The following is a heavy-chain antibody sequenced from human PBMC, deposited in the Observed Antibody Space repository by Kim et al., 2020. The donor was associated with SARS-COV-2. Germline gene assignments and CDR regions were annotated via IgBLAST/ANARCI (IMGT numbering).Heavy chain of an antibody. CDR3: ARPYSSGWFSPGDAFDI. V-gene: IGHV4-39*01. D-gene: IGHD6-19*01. CDR2: IYYSGST. Sequence: SETLSLTCTVSGGSISSSSYYWGWIRQPPGKGLEWIGSIYYSGSTYYNPSLKSRVTISVDTSKNQFSLKLSSVTAADTAVYYCARPYSSGWFSPGDAFDIWGQGTMVTVSS. J-gene: IGHJ3*02. CDR1: GGSISSSSYY.